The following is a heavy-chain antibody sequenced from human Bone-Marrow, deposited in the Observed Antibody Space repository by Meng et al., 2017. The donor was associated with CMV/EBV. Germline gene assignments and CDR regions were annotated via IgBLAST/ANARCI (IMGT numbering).Heavy chain of an antibody. CDR3: ARRRRGWNYGFDP. CDR1: GYTFTSYD. CDR2: MNPNSGNT. Sequence: ASVKVSCKASGYTFTSYDINWVRQATGQGLEWMGWMNPNSGNTGYAQKFQGRVTMTRNTSISTAYTELSSLRSEDTALYFCARRRRGWNYGFDPWGQGTLVTVSS. J-gene: IGHJ5*02. D-gene: IGHD1-7*01. V-gene: IGHV1-8*01.